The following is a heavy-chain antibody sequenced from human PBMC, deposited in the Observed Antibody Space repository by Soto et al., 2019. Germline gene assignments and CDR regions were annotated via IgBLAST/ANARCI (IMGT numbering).Heavy chain of an antibody. V-gene: IGHV1-69*13. J-gene: IGHJ6*02. D-gene: IGHD4-17*01. Sequence: SVKVSCKASGGTFSSYSISWVRQAPGQGLEWMGGIIPIFGTANYAQKFQGRVTITADESTSTAYMELSSLRSEDTAVYYCARPTRPVTTQSLGQVGYYYGMDVWGQGTTVTVSS. CDR1: GGTFSSYS. CDR2: IIPIFGTA. CDR3: ARPTRPVTTQSLGQVGYYYGMDV.